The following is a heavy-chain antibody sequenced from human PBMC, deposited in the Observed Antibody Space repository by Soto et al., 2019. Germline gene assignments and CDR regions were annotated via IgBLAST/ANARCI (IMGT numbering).Heavy chain of an antibody. Sequence: GGSLRLSCAASGFTFSSYAMSWVRQAPGKGLEWVSAISGSGGSTYYADSVKGRFTISRDNSKNTLYLQMNSLRAEDTAVYYCAKEKYCSGGSCPAEYFQHWGQGTPVTVSS. D-gene: IGHD2-15*01. J-gene: IGHJ1*01. V-gene: IGHV3-23*01. CDR3: AKEKYCSGGSCPAEYFQH. CDR2: ISGSGGST. CDR1: GFTFSSYA.